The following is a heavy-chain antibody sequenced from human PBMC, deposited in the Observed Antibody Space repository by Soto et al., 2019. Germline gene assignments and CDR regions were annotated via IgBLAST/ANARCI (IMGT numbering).Heavy chain of an antibody. CDR2: ISANNGNP. J-gene: IGHJ3*02. V-gene: IGHV1-18*01. CDR1: GYTFTSYG. CDR3: AGDVGIVATIWSAFDI. Sequence: QVQLVQSGAEVKKPGASVKVSCKASGYTFTSYGISWVRQAPGQGLEWMGWISANNGNPNHAQKLQGRVNMTTDTSTRTAYMELRSLRSDDTAVYYCAGDVGIVATIWSAFDIWGQGTIVTVSS. D-gene: IGHD5-12*01.